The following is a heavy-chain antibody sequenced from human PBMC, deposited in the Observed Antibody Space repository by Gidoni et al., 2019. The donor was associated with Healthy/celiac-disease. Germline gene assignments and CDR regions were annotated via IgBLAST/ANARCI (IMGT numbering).Heavy chain of an antibody. Sequence: EVQLLESGGGLVQPGGSLRLSCAASGFTFSSYAMSWVLQAPGKGLEWVSAISGSGGSTYYADSVKGRFTISRDNSKNTLYLQMNSLRAEDTAVYYCAKDPRQYQSDYDSSGYYRAYYFDYWGQGTLVTVSS. V-gene: IGHV3-23*01. CDR1: GFTFSSYA. D-gene: IGHD3-22*01. CDR3: AKDPRQYQSDYDSSGYYRAYYFDY. CDR2: ISGSGGST. J-gene: IGHJ4*02.